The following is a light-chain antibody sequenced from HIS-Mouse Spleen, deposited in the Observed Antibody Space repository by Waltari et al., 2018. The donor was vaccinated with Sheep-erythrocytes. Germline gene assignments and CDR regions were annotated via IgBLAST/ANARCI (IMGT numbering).Light chain of an antibody. Sequence: QSALTQPASVSGSPGQSITISCTGTSSDVGSYNLVSWYQQHQGKAPKLMIYEGSKRHSGVSNRCSGSKSGNTASLTISGLQAEDEADYYCCSYAGSSTPWVFGGGTKLTVL. CDR1: SSDVGSYNL. CDR3: CSYAGSSTPWV. CDR2: EGS. J-gene: IGLJ3*02. V-gene: IGLV2-23*01.